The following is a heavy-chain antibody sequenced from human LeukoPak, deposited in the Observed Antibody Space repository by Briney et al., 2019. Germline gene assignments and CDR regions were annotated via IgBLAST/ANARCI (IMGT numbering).Heavy chain of an antibody. V-gene: IGHV1-8*01. D-gene: IGHD3-22*01. J-gene: IGHJ3*02. Sequence: ASVKVSCKASGYTFTSYDINWVRQATGQGLEWMGWMNPNSGNTGYAQKFQGRVTMTRNTSISTAYMELSSLRSEDTAVYYCADFLYYYDSSGPHDAFDIWGQGTMVTVSS. CDR2: MNPNSGNT. CDR1: GYTFTSYD. CDR3: ADFLYYYDSSGPHDAFDI.